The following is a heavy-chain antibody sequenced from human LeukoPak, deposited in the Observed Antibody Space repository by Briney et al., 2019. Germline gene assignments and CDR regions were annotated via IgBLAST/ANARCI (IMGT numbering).Heavy chain of an antibody. D-gene: IGHD1-20*01. CDR1: GFTFSSYS. J-gene: IGHJ6*02. V-gene: IGHV3-21*01. CDR3: ARDRITGTLSLMDV. CDR2: ISSSSSYI. Sequence: GGSLGLSCAASGFTFSSYSMNWVRQAPGKGLEWVSSISSSSSYIYYADSVKGRFTISRDNAKSSLYLQMNSLRAEDTAVYYCARDRITGTLSLMDVWGQGTTVTVSS.